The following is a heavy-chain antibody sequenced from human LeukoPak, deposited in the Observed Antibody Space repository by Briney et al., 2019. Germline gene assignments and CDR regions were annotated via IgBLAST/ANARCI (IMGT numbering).Heavy chain of an antibody. D-gene: IGHD3-10*01. Sequence: GGSLRLSCAASGFTFSSYAMSWVRQAPGKGLEWVSAISGSGGSTYYADSVKGRFTISRDNSKNTLYLQMNSLRAEDTAVYYCAKVRGATMVRGVIIPFDAFDIWGQGTMVTVSS. CDR2: ISGSGGST. CDR1: GFTFSSYA. J-gene: IGHJ3*02. V-gene: IGHV3-23*01. CDR3: AKVRGATMVRGVIIPFDAFDI.